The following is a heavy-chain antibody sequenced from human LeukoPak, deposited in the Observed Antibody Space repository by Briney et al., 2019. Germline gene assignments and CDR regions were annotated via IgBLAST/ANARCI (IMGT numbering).Heavy chain of an antibody. Sequence: SETLSLTCTVSGGSISSGDYYWSWIRQPPGKGLEWIGYIYYSGSTYYNPSLKSRVTISVDTPKNQFSLKLSSVTAADTAVYYCAREKSRGGPYDSSGYSNAFDIWGQGTMVTVSS. D-gene: IGHD3-22*01. CDR1: GGSISSGDYY. J-gene: IGHJ3*02. V-gene: IGHV4-30-4*01. CDR3: AREKSRGGPYDSSGYSNAFDI. CDR2: IYYSGST.